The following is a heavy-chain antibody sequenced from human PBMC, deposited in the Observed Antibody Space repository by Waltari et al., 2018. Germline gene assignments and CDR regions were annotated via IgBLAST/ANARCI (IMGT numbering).Heavy chain of an antibody. V-gene: IGHV1-69*08. J-gene: IGHJ4*02. Sequence: QVQLVQSGAEVKKPGSSVKVSCKASGGTFSSYTISWVRQAPGQGLEWMGRISPILGIANYAQKFQGRVTITADKSTSTAYMELSSLRSEDTAVYYCARDTPGSGYYYDYWGQGTLVTVSS. CDR1: GGTFSSYT. CDR2: ISPILGIA. CDR3: ARDTPGSGYYYDY. D-gene: IGHD3-22*01.